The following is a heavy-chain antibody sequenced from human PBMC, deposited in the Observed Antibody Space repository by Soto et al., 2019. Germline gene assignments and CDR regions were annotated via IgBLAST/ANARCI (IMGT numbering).Heavy chain of an antibody. CDR2: ISDDGSNK. CDR1: GFTFSSYG. V-gene: IGHV3-30*18. D-gene: IGHD3-9*01. Sequence: GGSLRLSCAASGFTFSSYGMHWVRQAPGKGLEWVAVISDDGSNKYYIDSVKGRFTISRDNSNNTLYLQMNSLRAEDTAVYYCTKGRYFDLLPYYFDYWGQGTLVTVSS. J-gene: IGHJ4*02. CDR3: TKGRYFDLLPYYFDY.